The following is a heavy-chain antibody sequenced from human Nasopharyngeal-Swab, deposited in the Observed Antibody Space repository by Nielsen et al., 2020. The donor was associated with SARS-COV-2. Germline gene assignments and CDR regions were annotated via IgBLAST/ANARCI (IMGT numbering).Heavy chain of an antibody. V-gene: IGHV1-69*13. Sequence: SVKVSCKASGGTFSSYAIRWVRQAPGQGREGMGGIIPIFGTANYAQKFQGRVTITADESTSTAYMELSSLRSEDTAVYYCARRPYSSSSGDYYGMDVWGQGTTVTVSS. J-gene: IGHJ6*02. CDR1: GGTFSSYA. CDR2: IIPIFGTA. CDR3: ARRPYSSSSGDYYGMDV. D-gene: IGHD6-6*01.